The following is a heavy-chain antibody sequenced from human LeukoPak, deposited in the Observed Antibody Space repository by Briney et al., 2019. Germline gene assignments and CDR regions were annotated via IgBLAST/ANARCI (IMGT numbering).Heavy chain of an antibody. Sequence: GGSLRLSCAASGFTFSSYVMSWVRQAPGKGLEWVSGITGGGADTFYADSVKGRFTISRDNSKNTLYLQMNSLRAEDTAVYYCAKRLSSSSTWYYFDYWGQGTLVTVSS. CDR1: GFTFSSYV. CDR3: AKRLSSSSTWYYFDY. CDR2: ITGGGADT. J-gene: IGHJ4*02. D-gene: IGHD6-13*01. V-gene: IGHV3-23*01.